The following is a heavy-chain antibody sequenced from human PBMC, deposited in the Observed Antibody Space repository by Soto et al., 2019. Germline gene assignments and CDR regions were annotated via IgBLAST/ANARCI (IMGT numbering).Heavy chain of an antibody. J-gene: IGHJ5*02. Sequence: EVQLVESGGGLVQPGRSLRLSCKTSGFTFGDYAMSWVRQAPGKGLEWVSAISGSGGSTYYADSVKGRFTISRDNSKNTLYLQMNSLRAEDTAVYYCAKDGLPYYYDSSGYPNWFDPWGQGTLVTVSS. V-gene: IGHV3-23*04. CDR1: GFTFGDYA. CDR3: AKDGLPYYYDSSGYPNWFDP. CDR2: ISGSGGST. D-gene: IGHD3-22*01.